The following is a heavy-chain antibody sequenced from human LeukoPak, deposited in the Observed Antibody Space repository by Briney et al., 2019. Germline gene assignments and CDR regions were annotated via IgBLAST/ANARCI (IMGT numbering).Heavy chain of an antibody. Sequence: GASVKVSCKASGGTFSSYAISWVRQAPGQRLEWMGGIIPIFGTANYAQKFQGRVTITRNTSISTAYMELSSLRSEDTAVYYCARSWYNWNYEFYYYYYMDVWGKGTTVTVSS. CDR3: ARSWYNWNYEFYYYYYMDV. D-gene: IGHD1-7*01. CDR2: IIPIFGTA. CDR1: GGTFSSYA. J-gene: IGHJ6*03. V-gene: IGHV1-69*05.